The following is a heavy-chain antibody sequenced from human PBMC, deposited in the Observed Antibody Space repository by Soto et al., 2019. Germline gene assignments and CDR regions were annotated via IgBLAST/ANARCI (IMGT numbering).Heavy chain of an antibody. CDR1: GGSISSGGYY. CDR3: ARAHSRNTIFGAVTRQRYYFDY. V-gene: IGHV4-31*03. D-gene: IGHD3-3*01. Sequence: SETLSLTCTVSGGSISSGGYYWSWIRQHPGKGLEWIGYIYYSGSTYYNPSLKSRVTISVDTSKNQFSLKLSSVTAADTAVYYCARAHSRNTIFGAVTRQRYYFDYWGQGTLVTVSS. CDR2: IYYSGST. J-gene: IGHJ4*02.